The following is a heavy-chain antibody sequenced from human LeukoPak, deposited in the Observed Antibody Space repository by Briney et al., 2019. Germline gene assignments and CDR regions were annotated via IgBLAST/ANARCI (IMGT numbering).Heavy chain of an antibody. CDR3: ARISLGAIWGYYYGMDV. Sequence: SVKVSCKASGGTFGSYAISWVRQAPGQGLEWMGGIIPIFGTANYAQRFQGRVTITADESTSTAYMELSSLRSEDTAVFYCARISLGAIWGYYYGMDVWGQGTTVTVSS. J-gene: IGHJ6*02. V-gene: IGHV1-69*13. CDR2: IIPIFGTA. D-gene: IGHD1-26*01. CDR1: GGTFGSYA.